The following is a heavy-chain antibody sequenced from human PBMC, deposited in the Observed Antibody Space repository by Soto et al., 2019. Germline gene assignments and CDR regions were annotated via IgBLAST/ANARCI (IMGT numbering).Heavy chain of an antibody. Sequence: QITLKESGPTLVKPTQTLTLTCTFSGFSLTTRGVGVGWIRQPPGKALECLALIYWDDDKRYSPSLQSRLSIPKATSKNPVVLTMTNVDPVDTATYYCAHIPNYYQYDWFDPWGQGTLVSVSS. CDR2: IYWDDDK. V-gene: IGHV2-5*02. J-gene: IGHJ5*02. CDR1: GFSLTTRGVG. D-gene: IGHD3-16*01. CDR3: AHIPNYYQYDWFDP.